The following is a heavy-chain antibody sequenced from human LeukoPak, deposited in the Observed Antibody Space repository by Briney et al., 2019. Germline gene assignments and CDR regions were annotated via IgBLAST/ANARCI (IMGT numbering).Heavy chain of an antibody. Sequence: SKTLSLTCTVSGGSISSYYWSWIRQPPGKGLEWIGYIYYSGSTNYNPSLKSRVTISVDTSKNQFSLKLSSVTAADTAVYYCARDGYSSSSAKSGFDPWGQGTLVTVSS. J-gene: IGHJ5*02. CDR2: IYYSGST. V-gene: IGHV4-59*01. D-gene: IGHD6-13*01. CDR1: GGSISSYY. CDR3: ARDGYSSSSAKSGFDP.